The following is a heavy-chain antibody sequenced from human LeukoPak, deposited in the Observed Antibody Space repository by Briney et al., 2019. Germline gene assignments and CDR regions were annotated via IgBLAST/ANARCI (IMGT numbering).Heavy chain of an antibody. CDR1: GGSISSGGYY. D-gene: IGHD3-9*01. Sequence: SQTLSLTCTVSGGSISSGGYYWSWIRQPPGKGLEWIGYIYHSGSTYYNPSLKSRVTISVDRSKNQFSLKLSSVTAADTAVYYCARGTYYDILTGYFNWFDPWGQGTLVTVSS. J-gene: IGHJ5*02. CDR2: IYHSGST. CDR3: ARGTYYDILTGYFNWFDP. V-gene: IGHV4-30-2*01.